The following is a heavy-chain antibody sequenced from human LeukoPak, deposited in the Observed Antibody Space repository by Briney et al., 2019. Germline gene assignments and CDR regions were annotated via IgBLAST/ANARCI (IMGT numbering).Heavy chain of an antibody. CDR3: ERVRCYENSGRKGGVLDI. CDR1: GFSFSDYW. Sequence: EGSLRLSCAASGFSFSDYWMTWVRQAPGKGLEWVAYIKQDKSDTYYADSLKGRFTITTDKSTNSLYLQMKSLRAEDTAVYYCERVRCYENSGRKGGVLDISDERAMVT. CDR2: IKQDKSDT. D-gene: IGHD3-22*01. J-gene: IGHJ3*02. V-gene: IGHV3-7*03.